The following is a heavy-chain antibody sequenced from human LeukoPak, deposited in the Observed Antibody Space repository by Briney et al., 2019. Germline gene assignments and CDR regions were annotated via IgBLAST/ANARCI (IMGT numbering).Heavy chain of an antibody. D-gene: IGHD3-10*01. CDR2: IRYDGSNK. J-gene: IGHJ6*03. CDR3: AKDSLWFGYYYYMDV. Sequence: GGSLRLSCAASGFTFSSYGMHWVRQAPGKGLEWVAFIRYDGSNKYYADSVKGRFTISRDNSKNTLYLQMNSLRAEDTAVYYCAKDSLWFGYYYYMDVWGKGTTVTISS. V-gene: IGHV3-30*02. CDR1: GFTFSSYG.